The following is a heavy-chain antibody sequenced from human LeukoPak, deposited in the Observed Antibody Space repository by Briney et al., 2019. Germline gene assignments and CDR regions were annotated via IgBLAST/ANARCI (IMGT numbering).Heavy chain of an antibody. CDR2: INPNSGGT. V-gene: IGHV1-2*06. J-gene: IGHJ6*03. D-gene: IGHD3-16*01. CDR3: ARTEVGGNYYYYTDV. CDR1: GYTFTGYY. Sequence: ASVKVSCKASGYTFTGYYMHWVRQAPGQGLEWMGRINPNSGGTNYAQKFQGRVTMTRDTSISTAYMELSRLRSDDTAVYYCARTEVGGNYYYYTDVWAKGTTVTVSS.